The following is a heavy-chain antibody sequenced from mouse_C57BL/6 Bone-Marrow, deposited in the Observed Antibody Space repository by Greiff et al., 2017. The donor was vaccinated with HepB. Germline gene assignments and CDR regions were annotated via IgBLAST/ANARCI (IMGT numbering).Heavy chain of an antibody. J-gene: IGHJ4*01. V-gene: IGHV7-3*01. CDR1: GFTFTDYY. Sequence: EVMLVESGGGLVQPGGSLSLSCAASGFTFTDYYMSWVRQPPGKALEWLGFIRNKANGYTTEYSASVKGRFTISRDNSQSTLYLQMITLRAEDSAVYYCARYRGRYYAMDYWGQGTSVTVSS. CDR3: ARYRGRYYAMDY. CDR2: IRNKANGYTT.